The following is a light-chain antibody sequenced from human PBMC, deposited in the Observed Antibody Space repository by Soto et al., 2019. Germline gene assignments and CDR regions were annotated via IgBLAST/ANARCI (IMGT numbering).Light chain of an antibody. V-gene: IGKV3-20*01. J-gene: IGKJ2*01. CDR1: QIISSTY. CDR2: GAS. Sequence: DIVLTHSPGTLSLSPGERATLSCRASQIISSTYLGWYQQKPGQAPRLLIYGASSRATGIPDRFSGSGSGTDFTLNISRLEPEDFAVYYCQHYGTSLYTFGQGTKLEIK. CDR3: QHYGTSLYT.